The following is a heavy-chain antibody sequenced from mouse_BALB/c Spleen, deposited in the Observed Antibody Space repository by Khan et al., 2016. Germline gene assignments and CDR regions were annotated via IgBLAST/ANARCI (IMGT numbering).Heavy chain of an antibody. CDR2: IYPGDGDI. Sequence: QVQLQQSGAELVRPGSSVKISCKASGYAFSSYWMNWVKQRPGQGLEWIGQIYPGDGDINYNGKFKGKATLTADKSSSTAYMQLSSLISEDSAVSFCTRLGWKYYWGQGTTLTVSS. J-gene: IGHJ2*01. V-gene: IGHV1-80*01. D-gene: IGHD3-1*01. CDR1: GYAFSSYW. CDR3: TRLGWKYY.